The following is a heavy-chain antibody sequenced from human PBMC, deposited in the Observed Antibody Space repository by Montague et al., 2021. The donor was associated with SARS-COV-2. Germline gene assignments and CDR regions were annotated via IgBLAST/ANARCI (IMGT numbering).Heavy chain of an antibody. D-gene: IGHD3-16*01. Sequence: SLRLSCAASGVTFGDHYMDWVRQAPGKGLEWVARIGSKAKSYSTQYAASVKGRFTISRDDSKTSLYLQMNSLKSEDTAVYYCARDAGRYSFDSWGQGTLVTVST. CDR3: ARDAGRYSFDS. CDR2: IGSKAKSYST. J-gene: IGHJ4*02. V-gene: IGHV3-72*01. CDR1: GVTFGDHY.